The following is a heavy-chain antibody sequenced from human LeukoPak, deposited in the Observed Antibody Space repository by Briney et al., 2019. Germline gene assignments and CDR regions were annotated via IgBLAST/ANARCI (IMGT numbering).Heavy chain of an antibody. J-gene: IGHJ3*02. D-gene: IGHD3-22*01. CDR1: GYTFTGYY. Sequence: ASVKVSCKASGYTFTGYYMHWVRQAPGQGLEWMGWINPNSGGTNYAQKFQGRVTMTRGTSISTAYMELSRLRSDDTAVYYCARDGDSSTYAFDIWGQGTMVTVSS. CDR2: INPNSGGT. CDR3: ARDGDSSTYAFDI. V-gene: IGHV1-2*02.